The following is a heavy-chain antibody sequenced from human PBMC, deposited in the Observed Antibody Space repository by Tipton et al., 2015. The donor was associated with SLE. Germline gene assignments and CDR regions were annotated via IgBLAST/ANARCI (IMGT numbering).Heavy chain of an antibody. CDR1: GGSFSGHY. J-gene: IGHJ3*02. V-gene: IGHV4-59*11. CDR2: ISYSETT. CDR3: ARDPDLDLCSGTTCPDTFDM. D-gene: IGHD2-2*01. Sequence: TLSLTCAVYGGSFSGHYWSWIRQPPGKGLEWIGYISYSETTNYNPSLKSRVTISVDTSKNQFSLTLSSVTAADTAVYYCARDPDLDLCSGTTCPDTFDMWGQGTVVTVSS.